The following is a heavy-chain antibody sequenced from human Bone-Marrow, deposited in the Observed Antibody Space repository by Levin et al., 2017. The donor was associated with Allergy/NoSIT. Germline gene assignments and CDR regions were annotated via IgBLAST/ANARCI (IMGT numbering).Heavy chain of an antibody. D-gene: IGHD3-3*01. CDR1: GFTFTNAW. CDR2: IRSKTDGGTP. V-gene: IGHV3-15*01. Sequence: GGSLRLSCAASGFTFTNAWMTWVRQAPGRGLEWVARIRSKTDGGTPDYAAPVKGRFTISRADSQSTLYLQMNSLKTEDTAIYYCTLLHFDTSPYYDEVDHWGQGNLVTVAS. J-gene: IGHJ4*02. CDR3: TLLHFDTSPYYDEVDH.